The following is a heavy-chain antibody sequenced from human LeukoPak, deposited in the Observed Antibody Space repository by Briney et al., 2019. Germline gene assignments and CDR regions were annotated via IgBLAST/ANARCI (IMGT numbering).Heavy chain of an antibody. CDR3: ARNGYSSRWGGDY. CDR1: GGSISSYY. V-gene: IGHV4-59*01. CDR2: IYYSGRT. D-gene: IGHD6-13*01. Sequence: SETLSLTCTVSGGSISSYYWSWIRQSPGKGLEWIGRIYYSGRTNYNPSLKSRVTLSVDTSKSQFSLKLSSVTAADTAVYYCARNGYSSRWGGDYWGQGTLVTVSS. J-gene: IGHJ4*02.